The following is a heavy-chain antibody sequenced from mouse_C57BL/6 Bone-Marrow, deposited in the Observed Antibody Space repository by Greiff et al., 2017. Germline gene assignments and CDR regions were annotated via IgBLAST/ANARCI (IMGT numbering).Heavy chain of an antibody. D-gene: IGHD2-13*01. J-gene: IGHJ4*01. CDR3: ARDWDGDYGDAMDY. CDR1: GYTFTSYW. V-gene: IGHV1-69*01. CDR2: IDPSASYT. Sequence: QVQLQQPGAELVMPGASVKLSCKASGYTFTSYWMHWVKQRPGQGLEWIGEIDPSASYTNYNQKFKGKSTLTVDKSSSTAYMQLSSLTSEDSAVYCRARDWDGDYGDAMDYWGQGTSVTVSS.